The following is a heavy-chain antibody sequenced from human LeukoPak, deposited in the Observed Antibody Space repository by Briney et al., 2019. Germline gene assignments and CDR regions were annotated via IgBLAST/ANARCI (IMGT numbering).Heavy chain of an antibody. Sequence: GESLQISCKGSGYRFTSYWIGWVRQMPGKGLEWMGVIYPGDSDTRYSPSFQGQVTISADKSISTAYLQWSSLKASDTAMYYCARRYCSGGSCYYGMDVWRQGTTVTVSS. CDR2: IYPGDSDT. CDR1: GYRFTSYW. D-gene: IGHD2-15*01. J-gene: IGHJ6*02. V-gene: IGHV5-51*01. CDR3: ARRYCSGGSCYYGMDV.